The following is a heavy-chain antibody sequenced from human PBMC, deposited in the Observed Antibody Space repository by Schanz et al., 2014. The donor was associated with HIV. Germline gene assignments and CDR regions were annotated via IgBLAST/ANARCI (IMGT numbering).Heavy chain of an antibody. CDR2: ISWSETKI. CDR1: GFTFDDYA. D-gene: IGHD3-9*01. Sequence: EVHLVESGGGLVQPGGSLRLSCAASGFTFDDYAMHWVRQAPGKGLEWVSGISWSETKIGYADSVKGRFTISRDNAKNPRYLQMNSLRAEDTAFYYCAKDWARTAGYCFHYWGQGTLVTVSS. CDR3: AKDWARTAGYCFHY. V-gene: IGHV3-9*01. J-gene: IGHJ4*02.